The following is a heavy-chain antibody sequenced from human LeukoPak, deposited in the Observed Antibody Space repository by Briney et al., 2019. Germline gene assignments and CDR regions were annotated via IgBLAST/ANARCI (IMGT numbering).Heavy chain of an antibody. Sequence: PSETLSLTCAVYGGSLRGYYRNRIRQPPGKGLELIGEINHSGSTNYNPSLKSRVTISVDTSKNQFSLKLSSVTAADTAVYYCARVTYYDFWSGYYQLDYWGQGTLVTVSS. J-gene: IGHJ4*02. CDR1: GGSLRGYY. CDR2: INHSGST. V-gene: IGHV4-34*01. D-gene: IGHD3-3*01. CDR3: ARVTYYDFWSGYYQLDY.